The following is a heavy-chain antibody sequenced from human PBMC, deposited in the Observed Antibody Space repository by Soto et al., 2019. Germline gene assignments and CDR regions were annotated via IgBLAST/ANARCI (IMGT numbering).Heavy chain of an antibody. CDR2: IDASGNT. CDR3: ARGRGAYYGKSDFFDF. V-gene: IGHV4-4*07. CDR1: VDSISTYY. J-gene: IGHJ4*02. D-gene: IGHD3-10*01. Sequence: QVQLRESGPGLVKASETLSLTCTVSVDSISTYYWSWIRWPAGKGLEWIGRIDASGNTNYNPSLKSRVTMSADTSKKQFSLKLTSVTAADTAVYYCARGRGAYYGKSDFFDFWRQGALVTVSS.